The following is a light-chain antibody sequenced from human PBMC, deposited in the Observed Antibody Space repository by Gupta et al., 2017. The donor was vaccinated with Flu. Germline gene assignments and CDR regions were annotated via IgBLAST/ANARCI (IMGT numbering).Light chain of an antibody. CDR3: QVWDSDGDFV. J-gene: IGLJ1*01. CDR1: DIGSKS. Sequence: SYVLTQSPSVSVAPGQTARIPCAGNDIGSKSVHWYQQRPGQAPILVVYNDNDRPSGIPERFSGSNSGNTATLAISRVEAGDKADYYCQVWDSDGDFVFGTGTKVIVL. V-gene: IGLV3-21*02. CDR2: NDN.